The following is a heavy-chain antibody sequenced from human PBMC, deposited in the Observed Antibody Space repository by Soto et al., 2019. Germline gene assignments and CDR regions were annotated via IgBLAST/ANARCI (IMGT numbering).Heavy chain of an antibody. J-gene: IGHJ6*02. D-gene: IGHD3-3*01. CDR1: SVSNAW. Sequence: SVSNAWMNWVRQAPGKGLEWVDRIKSKTDGGTTDYAAPVKGRFTISRDDSKNTLYLQMNSLKTEDTAVYYCTTYVFDFWSGYPVRLDVWGQGTTVTVSS. CDR3: TTYVFDFWSGYPVRLDV. V-gene: IGHV3-15*07. CDR2: IKSKTDGGTT.